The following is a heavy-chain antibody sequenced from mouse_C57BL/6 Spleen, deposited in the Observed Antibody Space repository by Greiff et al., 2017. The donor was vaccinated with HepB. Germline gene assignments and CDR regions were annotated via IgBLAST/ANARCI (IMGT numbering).Heavy chain of an antibody. Sequence: DVQLQESGPGLVKPSQSLSLTCSVTGYSITSGYYWNWIRQFPGNKLEWMGYISYDGSNNYNPSLKNRISITRDTSKNQFFLKLNSGTTEDTATYDCAREDGSSYLDYWGQGTTLTVSS. V-gene: IGHV3-6*01. CDR1: GYSITSGYY. CDR2: ISYDGSN. D-gene: IGHD1-1*01. J-gene: IGHJ2*01. CDR3: AREDGSSYLDY.